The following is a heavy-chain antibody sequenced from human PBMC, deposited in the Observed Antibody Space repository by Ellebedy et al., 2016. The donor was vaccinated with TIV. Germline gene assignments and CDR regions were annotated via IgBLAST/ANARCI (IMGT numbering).Heavy chain of an antibody. J-gene: IGHJ6*02. V-gene: IGHV3-33*01. Sequence: PGGSLRLSCAASGVKMTGYGMHWVRQAPGKGLEWVADILYDGSNTFYAESVRGRFTISRDDSKNMVHLQMNSLTVGDTAVYFCARDGPESYQDYYYSMDVWGRGTRVTVSS. CDR2: ILYDGSNT. D-gene: IGHD3-10*01. CDR1: GVKMTGYG. CDR3: ARDGPESYQDYYYSMDV.